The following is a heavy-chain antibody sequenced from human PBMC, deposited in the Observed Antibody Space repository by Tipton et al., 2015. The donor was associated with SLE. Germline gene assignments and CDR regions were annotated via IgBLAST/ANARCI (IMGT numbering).Heavy chain of an antibody. Sequence: TLSLTCTVSGGSISSSSYYWGWIRQPPGKGLGWIGSIYYSGSTYYNPSLKSRVTISVDTSKNQFSLKLSSVTAADTAVYYCARVGTTGLLGYFDLWGRGTLVPVSS. CDR2: IYYSGST. D-gene: IGHD4-17*01. CDR3: ARVGTTGLLGYFDL. CDR1: GGSISSSSYY. J-gene: IGHJ2*01. V-gene: IGHV4-39*07.